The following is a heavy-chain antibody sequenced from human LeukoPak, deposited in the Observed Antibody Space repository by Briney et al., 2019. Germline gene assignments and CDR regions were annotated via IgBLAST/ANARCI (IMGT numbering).Heavy chain of an antibody. V-gene: IGHV3-9*01. CDR2: ISWNSGSI. Sequence: GGSLRLSCAASGFTFDDYAMHWVRQAPGKGLEWVSGISWNSGSIGYADSVKGRFTISRDNAKNSLYLQMNSLRAEDTALYYCAKDAQATGYYFDYWGQGTLVTVSS. J-gene: IGHJ4*02. CDR3: AKDAQATGYYFDY. CDR1: GFTFDDYA. D-gene: IGHD5-12*01.